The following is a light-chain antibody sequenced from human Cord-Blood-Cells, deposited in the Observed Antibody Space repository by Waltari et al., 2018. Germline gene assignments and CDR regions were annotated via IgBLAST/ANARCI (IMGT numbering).Light chain of an antibody. Sequence: QSALTQPASVSGSPGQPITISCTGTRSDVGGYNYVSWYQQHPGKAPKLMIYDVSNRPSGVSNRFSGSKSGNTASLTISGLQAEDEADYYCSSYTSSSTLEVFGTGTKVTVL. CDR1: RSDVGGYNY. CDR3: SSYTSSSTLEV. J-gene: IGLJ1*01. V-gene: IGLV2-14*01. CDR2: DVS.